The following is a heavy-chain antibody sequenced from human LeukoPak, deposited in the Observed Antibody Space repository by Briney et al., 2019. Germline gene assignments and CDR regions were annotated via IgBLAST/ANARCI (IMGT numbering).Heavy chain of an antibody. D-gene: IGHD3-22*01. J-gene: IGHJ4*02. Sequence: GGSLRLSCAASGFTVSSNYMSWVRQAPGKGLEWVSVIYSGGSTYYAESVKGRCTISRDNSKNTLYLQMNRLRAEDTAVYYCATRYDSSGYLGDYWGQGTLVTVSS. CDR2: IYSGGST. CDR1: GFTVSSNY. V-gene: IGHV3-53*01. CDR3: ATRYDSSGYLGDY.